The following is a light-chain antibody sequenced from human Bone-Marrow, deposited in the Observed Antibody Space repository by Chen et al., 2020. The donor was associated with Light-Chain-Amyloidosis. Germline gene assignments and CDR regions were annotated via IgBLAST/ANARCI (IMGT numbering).Light chain of an antibody. V-gene: IGLV6-57*01. CDR1: SGSIATNY. CDR2: EDD. J-gene: IGLJ3*02. CDR3: QSYQGSSQGV. Sequence: NFMLTQPHSVSESPGKTVIISCTRSSGSIATNYVQWYQQRPGSSPTTVIYEDDQRPSEVSDRFSGSVDRASNTSTLTIAGMKTEDEADYDCQSYQGSSQGVFGGGTKLTVL.